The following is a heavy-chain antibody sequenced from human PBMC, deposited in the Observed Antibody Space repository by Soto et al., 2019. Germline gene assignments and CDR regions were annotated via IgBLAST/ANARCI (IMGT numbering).Heavy chain of an antibody. CDR3: ARSGTVTTFDY. J-gene: IGHJ4*02. CDR1: GGSISNYY. V-gene: IGHV4-59*01. CDR2: IYYSGTT. D-gene: IGHD4-4*01. Sequence: SETLSLTCTVSGGSISNYYWSWIRQPPGKGLEWVGYIYYSGTTNYDPPLKSRVTISLNTSKNQFSLKLNSVTAADTAVYYCARSGTVTTFDYWGQGTLVTVSS.